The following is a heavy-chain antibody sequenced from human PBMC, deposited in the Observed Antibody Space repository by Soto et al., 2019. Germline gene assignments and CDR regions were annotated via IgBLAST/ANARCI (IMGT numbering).Heavy chain of an antibody. V-gene: IGHV3-48*02. CDR3: AREKTLLLWWPRAESIYYYGMDV. CDR2: ISSSSSTI. Sequence: PGGSLRLSCAASGFTFSSYSMNWVRQAPGKGLEWVSYISSSSSTIYYADSVKGRFTISRDNAKNSLYLQMNSLRDEDTAVYYCAREKTLLLWWPRAESIYYYGMDVWGQGTTVTVSS. J-gene: IGHJ6*02. D-gene: IGHD2-21*01. CDR1: GFTFSSYS.